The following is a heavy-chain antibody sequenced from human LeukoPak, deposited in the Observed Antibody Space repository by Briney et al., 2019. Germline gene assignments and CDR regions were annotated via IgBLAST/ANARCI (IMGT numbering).Heavy chain of an antibody. CDR1: GFTFSSYS. J-gene: IGHJ4*02. CDR2: ISSSSSCI. CDR3: ARDFHSAPGPFDY. V-gene: IGHV3-21*01. Sequence: GGSLRLSCAASGFTFSSYSMNWVRQAPGKGLEWVSSISSSSSCIYYADSVKGRFTISRDNAKNSLYLQMNSLRAEDTAVYYCARDFHSAPGPFDYWGQGTLVTVFS. D-gene: IGHD6-6*01.